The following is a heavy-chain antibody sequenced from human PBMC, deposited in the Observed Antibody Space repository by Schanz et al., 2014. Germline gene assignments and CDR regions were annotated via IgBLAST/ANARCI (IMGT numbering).Heavy chain of an antibody. Sequence: PGGSLRLSCAASGFTFSDYYMSWIRQAPGKGLEWVSYVSSSSSYTHYADSVKGRFTISRDNAKNSLYLQMNSLRAEDTAVYYCTADLWFGAVWGVWWGQGTLVTVSS. CDR3: TADLWFGAVWGVW. CDR2: VSSSSSYT. V-gene: IGHV3-11*03. CDR1: GFTFSDYY. D-gene: IGHD3-10*01. J-gene: IGHJ4*02.